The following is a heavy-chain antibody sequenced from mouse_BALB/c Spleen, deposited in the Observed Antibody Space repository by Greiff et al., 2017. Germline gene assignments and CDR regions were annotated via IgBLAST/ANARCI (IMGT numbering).Heavy chain of an antibody. D-gene: IGHD1-1*02. CDR1: GYTFTSYW. Sequence: QVQLKESGAELAKPGASVKMSCKASGYTFTSYWMHWVKQRPGQGLEWIGYINPSTGYTEYNQKFKDKATLTADKSSSTAYMQLSSLTSEDSAVYYCARSGWAFDYWGQGTTLTVSS. V-gene: IGHV1-7*01. CDR3: ARSGWAFDY. J-gene: IGHJ2*01. CDR2: INPSTGYT.